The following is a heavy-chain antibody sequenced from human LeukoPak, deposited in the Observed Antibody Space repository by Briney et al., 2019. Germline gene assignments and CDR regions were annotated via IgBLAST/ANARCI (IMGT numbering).Heavy chain of an antibody. CDR3: AKGQIAATVANWFDP. V-gene: IGHV3-11*04. CDR2: ISSSGSSI. J-gene: IGHJ5*02. CDR1: GFTFSDYD. D-gene: IGHD6-13*01. Sequence: GSLTLSCAASGFTFSDYDMSWIRQPPATGLEWVSYISSSGSSIYYADSVKGRFTISRDNAKNSLYLQMNSLRAEDTAVYYCAKGQIAATVANWFDPWGQGTLVTVSS.